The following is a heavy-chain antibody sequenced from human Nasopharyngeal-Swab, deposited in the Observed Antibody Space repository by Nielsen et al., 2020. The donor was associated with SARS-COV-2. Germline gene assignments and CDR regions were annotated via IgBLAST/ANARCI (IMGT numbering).Heavy chain of an antibody. D-gene: IGHD1-7*01. CDR2: TNPSGGST. J-gene: IGHJ3*02. CDR3: ARGRITGTTLWSPKANDAFDI. Sequence: ASVKVSCKASGYTFTSYYMHWVRQAPGQGLEWMGITNPSGGSTSYAQKFQGRVTMTRDTSTSTVYMELSSLRSEDTAVYYCARGRITGTTLWSPKANDAFDIWGQGTMVTVSS. V-gene: IGHV1-46*01. CDR1: GYTFTSYY.